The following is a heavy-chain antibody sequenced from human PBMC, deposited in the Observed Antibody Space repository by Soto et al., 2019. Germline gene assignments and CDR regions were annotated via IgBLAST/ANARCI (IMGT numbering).Heavy chain of an antibody. CDR3: ARLFYYDTSGSYYYFDY. Sequence: KPSETLSLTCAVSGGSISSGGYSWSWIRQPPGKGLEWIGYIYHSGSTYYNPSLKSRITISLDTSRNQFSLKLSSVTAADTAVYYCARLFYYDTSGSYYYFDYWGQGTLVTVSS. V-gene: IGHV4-30-2*05. CDR2: IYHSGST. D-gene: IGHD3-22*01. CDR1: GGSISSGGYS. J-gene: IGHJ4*02.